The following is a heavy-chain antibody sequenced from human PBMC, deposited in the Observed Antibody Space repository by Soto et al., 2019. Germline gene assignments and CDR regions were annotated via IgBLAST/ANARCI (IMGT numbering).Heavy chain of an antibody. V-gene: IGHV1-8*01. Sequence: QVQLVQSGAEVKKPGASVKVSCKASGYTFTSYDINWVRQATGQGLEWMGWMNPNSGNTGYAQKFQGRVTMTSNTSISTAYMELSSLRSEDTAVYYCARTKQYSSGWTINYFDYWGQGTLVTVSS. CDR2: MNPNSGNT. CDR3: ARTKQYSSGWTINYFDY. D-gene: IGHD6-19*01. CDR1: GYTFTSYD. J-gene: IGHJ4*02.